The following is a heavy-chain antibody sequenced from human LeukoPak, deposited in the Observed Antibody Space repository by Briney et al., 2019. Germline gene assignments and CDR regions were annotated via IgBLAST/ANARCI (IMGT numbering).Heavy chain of an antibody. CDR3: ARHIPFDC. V-gene: IGHV3-30*03. CDR1: GFTFRSYG. D-gene: IGHD2-21*01. Sequence: GGSLRLSCAASGFTFRSYGMHWVRQAPGKGLEWVAVISYDGSNKYYADSVKGRFTISRDNSKNTLYLEMNSLRAEDTAVYYCARHIPFDCWGQGTLVTVSS. J-gene: IGHJ4*02. CDR2: ISYDGSNK.